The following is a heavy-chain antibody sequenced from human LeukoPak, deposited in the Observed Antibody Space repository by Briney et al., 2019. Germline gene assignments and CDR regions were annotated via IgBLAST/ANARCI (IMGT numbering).Heavy chain of an antibody. Sequence: GGSLRLSCAASGFTFSSFGMTWVRQAPGKGLEWISYISSSGSTIHHANSVKGRFTISRDNAKTSLYLQMNSLRAEDTAVYYCARGGTGYDAFDIWGQGTMVTVSS. CDR2: ISSSGSTI. J-gene: IGHJ3*02. CDR1: GFTFSSFG. D-gene: IGHD3/OR15-3a*01. V-gene: IGHV3-48*03. CDR3: ARGGTGYDAFDI.